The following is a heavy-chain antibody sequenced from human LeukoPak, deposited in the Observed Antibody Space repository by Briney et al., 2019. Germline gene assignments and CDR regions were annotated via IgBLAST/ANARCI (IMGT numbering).Heavy chain of an antibody. CDR1: GFTFNNYA. V-gene: IGHV3-23*01. D-gene: IGHD1-1*01. CDR2: ISASGATT. Sequence: GGSLRLSCAASGFTFNNYAMSWVRQAPGKGLEWVSAISASGATTYYADSVKGRFTISRDNSKNTLYLQMNSLRAEDTAVYYCARDRDSKGYGYYYYYMDVWGKGTTVTVSS. J-gene: IGHJ6*03. CDR3: ARDRDSKGYGYYYYYMDV.